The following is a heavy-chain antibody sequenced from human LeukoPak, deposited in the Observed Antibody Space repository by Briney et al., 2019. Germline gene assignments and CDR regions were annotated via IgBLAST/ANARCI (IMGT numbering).Heavy chain of an antibody. CDR3: ARDFRGDPLSTEHYYYMDV. CDR2: IYTSGST. V-gene: IGHV4-4*07. CDR1: GGSISSYY. Sequence: SETLSLTCTVSGGSISSYYWSWIRQPAGKGLEWIGRIYTSGSTNYNPSLKSRVTMSVDTSKNQFSLKLSSVTAADTAVYYCARDFRGDPLSTEHYYYMDVWGKGTTVTVSS. J-gene: IGHJ6*03. D-gene: IGHD3-10*01.